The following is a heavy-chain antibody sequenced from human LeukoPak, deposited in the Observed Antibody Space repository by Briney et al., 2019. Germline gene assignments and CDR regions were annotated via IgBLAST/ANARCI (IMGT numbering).Heavy chain of an antibody. CDR3: TRQQLVRGAPLYYYYGMDV. CDR1: GFSLSTYW. CDR2: IKQDGSEK. D-gene: IGHD6-13*01. V-gene: IGHV3-7*03. Sequence: GGSLRLSCAASGFSLSTYWMSWVRQAPGKGLEWVANIKQDGSEKVYVDSVKGRFTISRDNAKNSLYLQMNSLKTEDTAVYYCTRQQLVRGAPLYYYYGMDVWGQGTTVTVSS. J-gene: IGHJ6*02.